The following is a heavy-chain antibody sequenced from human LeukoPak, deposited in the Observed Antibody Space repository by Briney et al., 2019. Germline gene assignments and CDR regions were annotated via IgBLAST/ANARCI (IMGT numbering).Heavy chain of an antibody. V-gene: IGHV3-7*01. Sequence: PGGSLRLSCAASGFTFSSYWMSWVRQAPGKGLEWMANIKQDGSEKYYVDSVKGRFTISRDNAKNSLYLQMNSLRAEDTAVYYCARDTVRITMIVVVEDAFDIWGQGTMVTVSS. CDR2: IKQDGSEK. CDR1: GFTFSSYW. D-gene: IGHD3-22*01. J-gene: IGHJ3*02. CDR3: ARDTVRITMIVVVEDAFDI.